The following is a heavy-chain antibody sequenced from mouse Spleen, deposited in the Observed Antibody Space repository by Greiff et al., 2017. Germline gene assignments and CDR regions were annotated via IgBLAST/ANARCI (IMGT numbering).Heavy chain of an antibody. CDR1: GYTFTSYW. CDR3: ARYMVRTYFDY. D-gene: IGHD2-1*01. Sequence: VQLQQPGAELERPGTSVKLSCKASGYTFTSYWMHWVKQRPGQGLEWIGVIDPSDSYTNYNQKFKGKATLTVDTSSSTAYMQLSSLTSEDSAVYYCARYMVRTYFDYWGQGTTLTVSS. J-gene: IGHJ2*01. CDR2: IDPSDSYT. V-gene: IGHV1-59*01.